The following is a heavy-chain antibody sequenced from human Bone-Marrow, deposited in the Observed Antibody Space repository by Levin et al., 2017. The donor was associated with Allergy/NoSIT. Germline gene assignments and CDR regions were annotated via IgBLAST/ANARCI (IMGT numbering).Heavy chain of an antibody. Sequence: GGSLRLSCAASGFTVDDYIIHWVRQAPGKGLEWVSLISWDGDKTFYADSVRGRFTISRDNSTNSVYLQMNSLRTEDTAFYYCAKEISPRTAVAGNFDFWGQGTLVTVSS. D-gene: IGHD6-19*01. CDR2: ISWDGDKT. CDR1: GFTVDDYI. V-gene: IGHV3-43*01. J-gene: IGHJ4*02. CDR3: AKEISPRTAVAGNFDF.